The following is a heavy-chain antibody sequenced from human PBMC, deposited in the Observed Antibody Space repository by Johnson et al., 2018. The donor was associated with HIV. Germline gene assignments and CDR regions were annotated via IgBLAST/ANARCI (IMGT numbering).Heavy chain of an antibody. CDR2: IISERDGGTT. CDR1: GFTFSNYG. J-gene: IGHJ3*02. CDR3: ATDLFSLILEDDAFDT. Sequence: VQLVESGGGLVQPGGSLRLSCAASGFTFSNYGMHWVRQAPGKGLEWVGRIISERDGGTTDYSAPVKDRFTISRDDSTNTLYLQMNSLKIEDTAVYYCATDLFSLILEDDAFDTWGQGTMVTVSS. V-gene: IGHV3-15*01.